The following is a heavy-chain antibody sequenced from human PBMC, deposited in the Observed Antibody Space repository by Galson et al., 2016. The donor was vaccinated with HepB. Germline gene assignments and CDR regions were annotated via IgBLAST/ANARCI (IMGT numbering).Heavy chain of an antibody. CDR3: VRDLSTMTSAHAFNV. V-gene: IGHV1-69*13. J-gene: IGHJ3*01. CDR1: GGTFSNNA. CDR2: IIPIFGTA. Sequence: SVKVSCKASGGTFSNNAISWVRQAPGHGLEWMGGIIPIFGTANYAQKLQGRVTITADVSTRTVYMELRSLGPDDTAVYYCVRDLSTMTSAHAFNVWGQGTMITVSS. D-gene: IGHD2-2*01.